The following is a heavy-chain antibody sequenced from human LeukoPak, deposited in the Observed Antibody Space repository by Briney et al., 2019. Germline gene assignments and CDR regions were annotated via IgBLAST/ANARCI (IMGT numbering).Heavy chain of an antibody. CDR3: ASRPDAFDI. CDR1: GFTFSSYA. J-gene: IGHJ3*02. CDR2: ISYDGSNK. V-gene: IGHV3-30-3*01. Sequence: GRSLRLSCAASGFTFSSYAMHWVRQAPGKGLEWVAVISYDGSNKYYAGSVKGRFTISRDNSKNTLYLQMNSLRAEDTAVYYCASRPDAFDIWGQGTMVTVSS.